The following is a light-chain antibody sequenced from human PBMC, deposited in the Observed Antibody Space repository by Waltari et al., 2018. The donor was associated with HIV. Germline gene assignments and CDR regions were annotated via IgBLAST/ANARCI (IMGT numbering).Light chain of an antibody. CDR2: GAS. V-gene: IGKV3-20*01. Sequence: EIVLTQSPGTLSLSPGERATLSCRASQSVSSSYLAWYQQKPDQAPRLLIYGASSRATGIPDRFSGSGSGTDFTLTISRLEPEDFAVYYCQQYGSSLIFTFGPGTKVDIK. CDR1: QSVSSSY. CDR3: QQYGSSLIFT. J-gene: IGKJ3*01.